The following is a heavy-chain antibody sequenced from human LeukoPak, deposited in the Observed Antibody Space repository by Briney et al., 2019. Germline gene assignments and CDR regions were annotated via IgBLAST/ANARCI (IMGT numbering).Heavy chain of an antibody. CDR3: ARVHYDFWSGWEGGAFDI. CDR1: GFIVSSNY. D-gene: IGHD3-3*01. J-gene: IGHJ3*02. CDR2: IYSGGST. Sequence: GGSLRLSCAASGFIVSSNYMTWVRQAPGKGLEWVSVIYSGGSTYYADSVKGRFTISRDNAKNTLYLQMNSLRAGDTAVYYCARVHYDFWSGWEGGAFDIWGQGTMVTVSS. V-gene: IGHV3-66*01.